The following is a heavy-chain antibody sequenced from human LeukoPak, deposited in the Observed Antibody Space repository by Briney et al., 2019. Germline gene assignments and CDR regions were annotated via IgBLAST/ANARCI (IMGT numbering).Heavy chain of an antibody. CDR1: GFAVSSNY. V-gene: IGHV3-53*01. CDR3: ARDAANSIAARYDY. Sequence: EPGGSLRLSCAASGFAVSSNYMSWVRQAPGKGLEWVSVVYSGDNTYYAASVRGRFTIYRDNSKNTLYLRMNSLRPEDTAVYFFARDAANSIAARYDYWGQGTLVTVSS. J-gene: IGHJ4*02. CDR2: VYSGDNT. D-gene: IGHD6-6*01.